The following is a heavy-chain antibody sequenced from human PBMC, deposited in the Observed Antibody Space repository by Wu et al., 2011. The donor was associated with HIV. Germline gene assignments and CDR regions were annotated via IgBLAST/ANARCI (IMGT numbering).Heavy chain of an antibody. CDR3: ARGRGLQAFEF. D-gene: IGHD3-10*01. CDR2: LNPKSGNT. CDR1: GYTFSNYD. V-gene: IGHV1-8*02. J-gene: IGHJ4*02. Sequence: VQLVQSGAEVRKPGASVKVSCKASGYTFSNYDINWVRQAPGQGLEWMGWLNPKSGNTGFGRRFQGRVALTRDTSINTAYMELSSLRFEDTAVYYCARGRGLQAFEFWGRGTLVTSPQ.